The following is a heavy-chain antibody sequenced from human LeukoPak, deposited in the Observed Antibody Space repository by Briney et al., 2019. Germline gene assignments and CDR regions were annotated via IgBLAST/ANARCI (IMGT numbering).Heavy chain of an antibody. D-gene: IGHD3-22*01. CDR3: ARMYYYDSSVDY. CDR2: ISAYNGNT. CDR1: GYTFTSYG. Sequence: ASVKVSCKASGYTFTSYGISWVRQAPGQGLEWMGWISAYNGNTNYAQRLQGRVTMTTDTSTSTAYMELRSLRSDDTAVYYCARMYYYDSSVDYWGQGTLVTVSS. V-gene: IGHV1-18*01. J-gene: IGHJ4*02.